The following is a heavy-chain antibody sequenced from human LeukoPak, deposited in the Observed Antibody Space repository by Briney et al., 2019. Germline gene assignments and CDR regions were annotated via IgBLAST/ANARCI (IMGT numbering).Heavy chain of an antibody. CDR2: ISSSGSTI. V-gene: IGHV3-11*01. D-gene: IGHD3-22*01. J-gene: IGHJ4*02. Sequence: GGSLRLSCAASGFTFSDYYMSWIRQAPGKGLEWVSYISSSGSTIYYADSVKGRFTISRDNAKNSLYLQMNSLRTEDTALYYCAKAETCYYDSSGYYLDYWGQGTLVTVSS. CDR3: AKAETCYYDSSGYYLDY. CDR1: GFTFSDYY.